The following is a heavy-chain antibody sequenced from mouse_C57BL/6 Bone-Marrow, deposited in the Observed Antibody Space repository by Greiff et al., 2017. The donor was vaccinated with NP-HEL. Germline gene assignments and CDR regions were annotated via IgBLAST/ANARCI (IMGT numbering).Heavy chain of an antibody. J-gene: IGHJ3*01. Sequence: QVQLQQPGAELVKPGASVKLSCKASGYTFTSYWMHWVKQRPGHGLEWIGMIHPNSGSTNYNEKFKGKATLTVDKSSSTAYMQLRSLTSEDSAVCDGARDWAWFGYWGHVALVSVS. V-gene: IGHV1-64*01. CDR3: ARDWAWFGY. D-gene: IGHD4-1*01. CDR1: GYTFTSYW. CDR2: IHPNSGST.